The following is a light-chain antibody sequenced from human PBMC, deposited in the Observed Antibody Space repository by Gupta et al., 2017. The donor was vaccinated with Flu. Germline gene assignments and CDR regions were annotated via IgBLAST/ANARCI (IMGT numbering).Light chain of an antibody. J-gene: IGLJ2*01. CDR2: INS. V-gene: IGLV1-44*01. CDR3: EAWDDRLDGGV. Sequence: QSVLTQPPSPSATPAHRVTLSCSGGSSNIGSNTVNWYQQLPGQAPQLIIYINSQRPSGVADRFSGSTSGNSASLAISGLKSEDEAEYYCEAWDDRLDGGVFGGGTKLTVI. CDR1: SSNIGSNT.